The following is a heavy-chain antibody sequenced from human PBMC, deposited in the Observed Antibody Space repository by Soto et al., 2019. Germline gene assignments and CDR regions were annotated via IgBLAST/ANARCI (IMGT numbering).Heavy chain of an antibody. J-gene: IGHJ4*02. Sequence: LRLSCSASGFTFNSYAMSWVRQAPGKGLEWVSGISGSGGSTYYADSVKGRFTISRDNSKNTLYLQMNSLRAEDTAVYYCAKENLQYYYGSGSPYYWGQGTLVTVSS. CDR3: AKENLQYYYGSGSPYY. CDR2: ISGSGGST. V-gene: IGHV3-23*01. D-gene: IGHD3-10*01. CDR1: GFTFNSYA.